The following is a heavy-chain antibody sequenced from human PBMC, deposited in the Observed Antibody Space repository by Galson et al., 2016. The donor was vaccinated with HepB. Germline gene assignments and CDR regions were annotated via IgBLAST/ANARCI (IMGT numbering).Heavy chain of an antibody. CDR1: GFSFSNYG. V-gene: IGHV3-33*05. D-gene: IGHD3-3*01. CDR2: ILYDGIKK. Sequence: SLRLSCAASGFSFSNYGMHWVRQAPGKGLEWVAVILYDGIKKYYADSVKGRSTISRDNSKNTLYLQMNSLRAEDTAVYYCARVSDGDFGGFDYWRQGTRVTFPS. CDR3: ARVSDGDFGGFDY. J-gene: IGHJ4*02.